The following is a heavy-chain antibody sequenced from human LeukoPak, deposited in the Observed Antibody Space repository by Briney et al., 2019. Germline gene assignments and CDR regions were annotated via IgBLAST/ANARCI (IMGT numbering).Heavy chain of an antibody. CDR3: AKDRDGGNYFFDY. CDR1: GFSFNDYG. Sequence: PGGSLRLSCAASGFSFNDYGMHWVRQAPGKGLEWVAFIRRDGRDKDYADSVKGRFSVSRDNSENTLYLQMNSLRPEDTAVYYCAKDRDGGNYFFDYWGQGTLATVSS. V-gene: IGHV3-30*02. D-gene: IGHD4-23*01. J-gene: IGHJ4*02. CDR2: IRRDGRDK.